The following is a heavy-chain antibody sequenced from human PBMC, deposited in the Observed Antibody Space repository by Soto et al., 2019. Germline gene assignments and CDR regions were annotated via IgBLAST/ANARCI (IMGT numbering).Heavy chain of an antibody. J-gene: IGHJ5*02. V-gene: IGHV4-31*03. CDR1: GGSISSGGYY. Sequence: SETLSLTCTVSGGSISSGGYYWSWIRQHPGKGLEWIGYIYYSGSTYYNPSLKSRVTISVDTSKNQFSLKLSSVTAADTAVYYCARTTFYVGGNNWFDPWGQGTLVTVSS. D-gene: IGHD3-16*01. CDR2: IYYSGST. CDR3: ARTTFYVGGNNWFDP.